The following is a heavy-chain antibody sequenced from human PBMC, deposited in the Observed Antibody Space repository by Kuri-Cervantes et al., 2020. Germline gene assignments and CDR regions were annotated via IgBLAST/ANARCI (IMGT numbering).Heavy chain of an antibody. CDR3: ARESVVVTVLDI. CDR1: GGSFSGYY. Sequence: SQTLSLTCAVYGGSFSGYYWSWIRQPPGKGLEWIGYIYYSGSTNYNPSLKSRVTISVDTSKNQFSLKLSSVTAADTAVYYCARESVVVTVLDIWGQGTMVTVSS. J-gene: IGHJ3*02. CDR2: IYYSGST. D-gene: IGHD2-21*02. V-gene: IGHV4-59*01.